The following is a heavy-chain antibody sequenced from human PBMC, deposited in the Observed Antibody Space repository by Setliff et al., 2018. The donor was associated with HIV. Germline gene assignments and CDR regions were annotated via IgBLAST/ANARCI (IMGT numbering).Heavy chain of an antibody. CDR3: ARDSGGVVIKGAYYYYMGV. D-gene: IGHD3-3*01. CDR1: GYSFTTSG. Sequence: ASVKVSCKASGYSFTTSGVSWVRQAPGQGLEWMGWINIRSGNTNFAQKFQGRVTMTTDTSTTTAYMELRNLTSDDTAVYFCARDSGGVVIKGAYYYYMGVWGKGTTVTVSS. CDR2: INIRSGNT. J-gene: IGHJ6*03. V-gene: IGHV1-18*01.